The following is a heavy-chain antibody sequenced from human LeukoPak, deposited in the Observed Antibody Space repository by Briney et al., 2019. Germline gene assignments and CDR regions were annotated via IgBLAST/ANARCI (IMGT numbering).Heavy chain of an antibody. D-gene: IGHD4-11*01. CDR3: ARRGMTTVTTGSYYYYYMDV. CDR1: GGSISSYY. J-gene: IGHJ6*03. Sequence: SETLSLTCTVSGGSISSYYWSWIRQPPGKGLEWIGYIYTSGSTNYNPSLKSQVTISVDTSKNQFSLKLSSVTAADTAVYYCARRGMTTVTTGSYYYYYMDVWGKGTTVTVSS. CDR2: IYTSGST. V-gene: IGHV4-4*09.